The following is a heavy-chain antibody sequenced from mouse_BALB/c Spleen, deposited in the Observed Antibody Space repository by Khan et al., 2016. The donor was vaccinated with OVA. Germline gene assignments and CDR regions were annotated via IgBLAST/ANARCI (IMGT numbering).Heavy chain of an antibody. CDR3: ARGYEYGLGYASDY. V-gene: IGHV1-4*01. Sequence: QVQLQQSGAELARPGASVKMSCKASGYTFTSYTMHWVKPRPGQGLEWIGYINPSSGYTNYNQKFKDKAKLTADQSSSTAYMQLRSLRSEDSAVYYSARGYEYGLGYASDYWGQGTSVTVSS. D-gene: IGHD2-4*01. CDR1: GYTFTSYT. CDR2: INPSSGYT. J-gene: IGHJ4*01.